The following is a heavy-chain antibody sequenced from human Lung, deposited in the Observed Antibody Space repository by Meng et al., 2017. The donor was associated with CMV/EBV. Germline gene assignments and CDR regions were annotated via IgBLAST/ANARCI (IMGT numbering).Heavy chain of an antibody. CDR1: GYTSGSYG. V-gene: IGHV1-18*01. D-gene: IGHD2-15*01. J-gene: IGHJ4*02. CDR2: FVNYVDT. Sequence: HLLYSGHVVENPGASVRGSYKASGYTSGSYGIRWVRQAPGRGLEWMVWFVNYVDTYPAPKFQGRVTMTTDTHTNTAFMELRSLTSDDTAVYYCASGTPGRSYCDYWGQGTLVTVSS. CDR3: ASGTPGRSYCDY.